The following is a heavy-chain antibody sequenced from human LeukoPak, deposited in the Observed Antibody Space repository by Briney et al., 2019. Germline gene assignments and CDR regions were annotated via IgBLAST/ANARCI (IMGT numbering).Heavy chain of an antibody. D-gene: IGHD2/OR15-2a*01. V-gene: IGHV3-48*03. CDR3: ARERTTIVSGTTIGAY. CDR2: ITGSGDTI. CDR1: GFTFSSYE. J-gene: IGHJ4*02. Sequence: GGSLRLSCSASGFTFSSYEMNWVRQAPGKGLEWISYITGSGDTIYYADSVKGRFTISRDNAKNSLFLQMNSLTADDTAVYYCARERTTIVSGTTIGAYWGQGTLVTVSP.